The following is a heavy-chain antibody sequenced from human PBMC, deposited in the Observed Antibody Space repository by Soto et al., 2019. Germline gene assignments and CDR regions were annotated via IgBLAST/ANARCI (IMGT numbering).Heavy chain of an antibody. Sequence: TLSLTCTVSGGSISSYYWSWIRQPPGKGLEWIGYIYYSGSTNYNPSLKSRVTISVDTSKNQFSLKLSSVTAADTAVYYCARVPWGYDFWSGYYRSDGMDVWGQGTTVTVSS. J-gene: IGHJ6*02. CDR3: ARVPWGYDFWSGYYRSDGMDV. CDR1: GGSISSYY. CDR2: IYYSGST. D-gene: IGHD3-3*01. V-gene: IGHV4-59*01.